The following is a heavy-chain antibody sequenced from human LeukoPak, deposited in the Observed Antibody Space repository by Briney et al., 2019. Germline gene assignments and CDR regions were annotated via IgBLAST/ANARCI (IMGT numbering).Heavy chain of an antibody. CDR3: GRPGGSYGSDFDF. CDR1: GYSFTSYW. J-gene: IGHJ4*02. V-gene: IGHV5-51*01. Sequence: GESLKISCKGSGYSFTSYWIGWVRQMPGKGLELMAIIYPGDSDTRISPSFQGQVTISADKSTSTAYLQWSSLKASDTAMYYCGRPGGSYGSDFDFWGQGTLVTVSS. D-gene: IGHD1-26*01. CDR2: IYPGDSDT.